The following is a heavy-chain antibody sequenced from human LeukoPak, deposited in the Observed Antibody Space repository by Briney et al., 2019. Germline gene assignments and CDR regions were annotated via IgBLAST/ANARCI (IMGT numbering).Heavy chain of an antibody. J-gene: IGHJ4*02. CDR2: INHSGST. Sequence: SETLSLTCAVYGGSFSGYYWSWIRQPPGKGLEWIGEINHSGSTNYNPSLKSRVTISVDTSENQFSLKLSSVTAADTAVYYCAREVIVVVPAAIYVDYWGQGTLVTVSS. V-gene: IGHV4-34*01. CDR3: AREVIVVVPAAIYVDY. CDR1: GGSFSGYY. D-gene: IGHD2-2*01.